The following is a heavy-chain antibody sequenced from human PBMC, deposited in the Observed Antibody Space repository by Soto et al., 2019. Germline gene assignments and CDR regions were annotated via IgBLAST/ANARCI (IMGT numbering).Heavy chain of an antibody. CDR2: IYYSGST. V-gene: IGHV4-39*01. J-gene: IGHJ5*02. Sequence: SETLSLTCTVSGGSISSSSYYWGWIRQPPGKGLEWIGSIYYSGSTYYNPSLKSRVTISVDTSKNQFSLKLSSVTAADTAVYYCARFAVSGGCFDPWGQGTLLTVSS. CDR3: ARFAVSGGCFDP. CDR1: GGSISSSSYY.